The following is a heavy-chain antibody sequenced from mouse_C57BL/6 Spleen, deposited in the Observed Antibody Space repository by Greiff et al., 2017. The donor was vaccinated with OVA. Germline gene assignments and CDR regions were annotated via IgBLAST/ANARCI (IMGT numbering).Heavy chain of an antibody. CDR1: GYTFTSYW. CDR3: AREGGGSSFYWYFDV. Sequence: QVQLKQPGAELVRPGSSVTLSCKASGYTFTSYWMDWVKQRPGQGLEWIGNIYPSDSETHYNQKFKDKATLTVDKSSSTAYMQLSSLTSEDSAVYYGAREGGGSSFYWYFDVWGTGTTVTVSS. D-gene: IGHD1-1*01. CDR2: IYPSDSET. J-gene: IGHJ1*03. V-gene: IGHV1-61*01.